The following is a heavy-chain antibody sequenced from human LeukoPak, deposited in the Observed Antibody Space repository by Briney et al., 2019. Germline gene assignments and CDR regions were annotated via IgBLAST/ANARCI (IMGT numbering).Heavy chain of an antibody. V-gene: IGHV3-23*01. CDR1: GLIFSNYV. CDR2: SGSGGST. D-gene: IGHD1-26*01. CDR3: AKGPELLGSWFDP. J-gene: IGHJ5*02. Sequence: LAGGSLRLSCAASGLIFSNYVMSWVRQAPGKGLEWVSGSGSGGSTYYADSVKGRFTISRDNSKNTLYLQMNSLRAEDTAVYYCAKGPELLGSWFDPWGQGTLVTVSS.